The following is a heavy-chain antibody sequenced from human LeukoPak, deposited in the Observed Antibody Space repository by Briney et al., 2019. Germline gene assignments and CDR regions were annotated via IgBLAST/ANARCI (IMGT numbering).Heavy chain of an antibody. CDR1: GYIFTSYW. V-gene: IGHV5-51*01. Sequence: GESLQISCKGSGYIFTSYWIGWVRQLPGKGLEWMGIIYPGDSDTRYSPSFQGQVTISADKSISTAYLQWSSLKASDTAMYYCARLPGYCSSTSCYNYYYYGMDVWGQGTTVTVSS. CDR2: IYPGDSDT. CDR3: ARLPGYCSSTSCYNYYYYGMDV. D-gene: IGHD2-2*02. J-gene: IGHJ6*02.